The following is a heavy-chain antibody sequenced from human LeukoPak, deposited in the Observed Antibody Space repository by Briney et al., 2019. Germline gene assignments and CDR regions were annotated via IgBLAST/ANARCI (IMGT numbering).Heavy chain of an antibody. CDR1: GGSITSYY. D-gene: IGHD6-13*01. CDR3: ARGYSSSWYFNWFDP. CDR2: IYHSGTT. V-gene: IGHV4-59*08. J-gene: IGHJ5*02. Sequence: PSETLPLTCTVSGGSITSYYWSWIRQPPGKGLEWIGSIYHSGTTYYNPSLKSRVTISVDTSKNQFSLKLTSVTAADTAVYYCARGYSSSWYFNWFDPWGQGTLVTVSS.